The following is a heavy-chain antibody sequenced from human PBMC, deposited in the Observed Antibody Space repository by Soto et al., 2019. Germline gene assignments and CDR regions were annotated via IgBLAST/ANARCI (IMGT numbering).Heavy chain of an antibody. J-gene: IGHJ6*02. V-gene: IGHV1-8*01. D-gene: IGHD3-16*01. Sequence: ASVQVSRKPSGYNFTTYDINSRRQATGQGLEXMGWXNXKXDXTXYXXXXQGRVTITRNTSISTAYMELSSLRSEDPAVYYCASWVNYYYGMDVWGQGTTLTVSS. CDR1: GYNFTTYD. CDR2: XNXKXDXT. CDR3: ASWVNYYYGMDV.